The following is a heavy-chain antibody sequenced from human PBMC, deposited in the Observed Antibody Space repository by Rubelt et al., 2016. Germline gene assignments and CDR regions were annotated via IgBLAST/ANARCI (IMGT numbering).Heavy chain of an antibody. Sequence: QVQLQESGPTLVKPSGTLSLTCAVSGDSIRSTDWWSWVRQPPGKGLEWIVEISQSGDINYNPSLKSRVTISIDKSKNQVSLVLTFMTAAGTAIYYCASSAIFGSPCLTYWGQGSLVTVSS. CDR3: ASSAIFGSPCLTY. V-gene: IGHV4-4*02. CDR2: ISQSGDI. D-gene: IGHD3-3*01. CDR1: GDSIRSTDW. J-gene: IGHJ4*02.